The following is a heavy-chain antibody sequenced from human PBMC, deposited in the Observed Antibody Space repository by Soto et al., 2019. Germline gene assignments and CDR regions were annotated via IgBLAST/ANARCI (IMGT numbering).Heavy chain of an antibody. J-gene: IGHJ4*02. CDR3: ANLDRWQYFDY. CDR2: ISGSGGST. Sequence: EVQLLESGGGLVQPGGSLRLSCAASGFTFSSYAMSWVRQAPGKGLEWVSAISGSGGSTYYADSVEGRFTISRDNSKNTLYLQMNSLRAEDMAVYFCANLDRWQYFDYWGQGTLVTVSS. V-gene: IGHV3-23*01. CDR1: GFTFSSYA. D-gene: IGHD6-13*01.